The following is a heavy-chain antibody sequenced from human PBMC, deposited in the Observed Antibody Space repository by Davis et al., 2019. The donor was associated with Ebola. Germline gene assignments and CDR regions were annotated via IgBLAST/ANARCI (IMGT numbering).Heavy chain of an antibody. J-gene: IGHJ4*02. CDR2: ISWNSGSI. CDR1: GFTFDDYA. CDR3: ARRPYDSSGYHLDY. Sequence: GGSLRLSCAASGFTFDDYAMHWVRHALGKGLEWVSGISWNSGSIGYADSVKGRFTISRDNAKNSLYLQMNSLRAEDTAVYYCARRPYDSSGYHLDYWGQGTLVTVSS. V-gene: IGHV3-9*01. D-gene: IGHD3-22*01.